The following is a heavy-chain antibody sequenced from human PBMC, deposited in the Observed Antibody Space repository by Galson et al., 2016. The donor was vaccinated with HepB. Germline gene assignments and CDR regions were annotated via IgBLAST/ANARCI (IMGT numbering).Heavy chain of an antibody. J-gene: IGHJ6*02. CDR1: GFTFSIEA. D-gene: IGHD3-16*01. CDR3: AKDWGLGV. Sequence: SLRLSCADSGFTFSIEAMYWVRQAPDKGLEFVAATSYDGETKYYADSVRGRFTISRDNSKNTLYLQMNSLRVEDTALCYCAKDWGLGVWGQGTTVTVSS. CDR2: TSYDGETK. V-gene: IGHV3-30-3*02.